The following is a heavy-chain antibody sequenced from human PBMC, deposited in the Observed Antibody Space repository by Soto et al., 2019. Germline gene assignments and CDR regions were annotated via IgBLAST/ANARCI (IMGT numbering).Heavy chain of an antibody. CDR1: GYSFTSYW. V-gene: IGHV5-10-1*01. CDR3: ARRALPDYYYYYGMDV. J-gene: IGHJ6*02. CDR2: IDPSDSYT. Sequence: GESLKISCKGSGYSFTSYWISWVRQMPGKGLEWMGRIDPSDSYTNYSPSFQGHVTISADRSISTAYLQWSSLKASDTAMYYCARRALPDYYYYYGMDVWGQGTTVTVSS.